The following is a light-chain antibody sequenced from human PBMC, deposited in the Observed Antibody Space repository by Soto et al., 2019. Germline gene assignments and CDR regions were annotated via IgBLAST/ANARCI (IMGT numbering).Light chain of an antibody. V-gene: IGKV3-11*01. Sequence: EIVLTQSPTTLSLSPGERATLSCRASQSVSSYFAWYQQKPGQAPRLLIYDAPTRAAGIPARFSGNGSGTDFTLTISSLEPEDFAVYYCQQRSDWPLTFGGGTKVEIK. CDR2: DAP. CDR3: QQRSDWPLT. J-gene: IGKJ4*01. CDR1: QSVSSY.